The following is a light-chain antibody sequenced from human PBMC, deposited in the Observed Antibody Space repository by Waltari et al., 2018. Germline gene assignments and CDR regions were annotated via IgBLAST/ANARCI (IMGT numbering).Light chain of an antibody. Sequence: DIVMTQSPLSLPVTPGEPASISCRSSQSLLHSNGYNSLDWYLKKPGQSPQPLIYLGSNRASGVPDRFSGSGSGTDFTLKISRVEAEDVGVYYCMQALQTPYTFGQGTKLEIK. CDR3: MQALQTPYT. CDR2: LGS. CDR1: QSLLHSNGYNS. J-gene: IGKJ2*01. V-gene: IGKV2-28*01.